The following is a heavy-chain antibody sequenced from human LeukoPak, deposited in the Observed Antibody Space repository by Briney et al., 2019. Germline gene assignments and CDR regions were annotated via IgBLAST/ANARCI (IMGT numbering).Heavy chain of an antibody. CDR2: MNPNSGNT. D-gene: IGHD3-22*01. J-gene: IGHJ4*02. CDR1: GYTFTSYD. Sequence: GASVKVSCKASGYTFTSYDINWVRQATGQGLEWMGWMNPNSGNTGYAQKFQGRVTMTRNTTISTAYMELSSLRSEDTAVYYCARVPQYYYDSSGYYYVNGYFDYRGQGTLVSVAS. V-gene: IGHV1-8*01. CDR3: ARVPQYYYDSSGYYYVNGYFDY.